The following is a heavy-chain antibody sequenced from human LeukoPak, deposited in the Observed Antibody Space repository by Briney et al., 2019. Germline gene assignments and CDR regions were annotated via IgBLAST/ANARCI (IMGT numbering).Heavy chain of an antibody. J-gene: IGHJ6*03. CDR3: ARDKRDTVTGWGYYYYYMDV. CDR1: GFTFSSYG. CDR2: IWYDGSNK. Sequence: GGSLRLSCAASGFTFSSYGMHWVRQAPGKGLEWVAGIWYDGSNKYYADSVKGRFTISRDNSKNTLYPQMNSLRAEDTAVCYCARDKRDTVTGWGYYYYYMDVWGKGTTVTVSS. D-gene: IGHD4-11*01. V-gene: IGHV3-33*01.